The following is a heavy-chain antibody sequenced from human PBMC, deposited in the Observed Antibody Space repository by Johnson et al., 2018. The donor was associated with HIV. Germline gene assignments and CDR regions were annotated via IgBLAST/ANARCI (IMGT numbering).Heavy chain of an antibody. D-gene: IGHD5-12*01. Sequence: QVQLVESGGGVVQPGRSLRLACVTSGFSISNYAMHWVRQAPGKGLEWVAVISNDGSDKYYADSVKGRFTISRDNSQNTLYLQMNSLRAEDTAVYYCAKEDPVRGYSGYVDAFDILGQGTMVTVSS. CDR1: GFSISNYA. CDR3: AKEDPVRGYSGYVDAFDI. J-gene: IGHJ3*02. CDR2: ISNDGSDK. V-gene: IGHV3-30*04.